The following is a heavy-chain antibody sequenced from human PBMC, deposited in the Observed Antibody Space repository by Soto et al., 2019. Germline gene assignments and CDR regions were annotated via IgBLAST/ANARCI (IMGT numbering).Heavy chain of an antibody. CDR1: GDSVSSGSAS. J-gene: IGHJ5*01. V-gene: IGHV6-1*01. CDR2: TYYRSKWFY. Sequence: PSQTLSLTCDISGDSVSSGSASWNWIRQTPSRGLEWLGRTYYRSKWFYDYAVSVNSRMTITPDTSKNQLSLQLSSVSPEDTAVYYCTRNVGSSWLDSCGQGTLVTLSS. CDR3: TRNVGSSWLDS.